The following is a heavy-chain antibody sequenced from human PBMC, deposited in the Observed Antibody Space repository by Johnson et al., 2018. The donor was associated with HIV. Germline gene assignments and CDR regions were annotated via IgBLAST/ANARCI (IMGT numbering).Heavy chain of an antibody. V-gene: IGHV3-9*01. Sequence: VQLVESGGGLVQPGRSLRLSCAASGFTFDDYAMHWVRQAPGKGLEWVSGISWNSGSIGYADSVKGRFTISRDNAKNSLYLQMNSLRAEDTAVYYCAREYVGQWLGPRHAFDIWGQGTMVTVSS. CDR1: GFTFDDYA. CDR2: ISWNSGSI. D-gene: IGHD6-19*01. J-gene: IGHJ3*02. CDR3: AREYVGQWLGPRHAFDI.